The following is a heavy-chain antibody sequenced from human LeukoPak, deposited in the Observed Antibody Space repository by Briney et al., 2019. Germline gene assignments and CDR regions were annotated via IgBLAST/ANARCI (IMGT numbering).Heavy chain of an antibody. CDR2: IKQDGSEK. V-gene: IGHV3-7*01. CDR1: GFTFSSYW. Sequence: PGGSLRLSCAASGFTFSSYWMHWVRQAPGKGLEWVANIKQDGSEKYYVDSVKGRFTVSRDNAKNSLYLQMNSLRAEDTAVYYCARESYYYDSSGYRIPPGFDYWGQRTLVTVSS. CDR3: ARESYYYDSSGYRIPPGFDY. D-gene: IGHD3-22*01. J-gene: IGHJ4*02.